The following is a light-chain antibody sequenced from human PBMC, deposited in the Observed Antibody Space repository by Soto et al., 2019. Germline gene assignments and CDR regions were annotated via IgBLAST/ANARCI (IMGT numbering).Light chain of an antibody. CDR3: QQLTSYPLT. J-gene: IGKJ4*01. V-gene: IGKV1-9*01. CDR1: QGISSY. CDR2: AAF. Sequence: IQLTQSPSSLSASVGDRVTITCRASQGISSYLAWYQQKSGKAPKLLIYAAFTLQSGVPSRFSGSASGTDFTLTISSLQPDDFATYYCQQLTSYPLTFGGGTKVEIK.